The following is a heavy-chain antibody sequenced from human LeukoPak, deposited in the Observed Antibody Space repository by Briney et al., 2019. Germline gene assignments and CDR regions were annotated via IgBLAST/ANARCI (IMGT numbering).Heavy chain of an antibody. V-gene: IGHV1-24*01. CDR1: GYTLTELS. CDR2: FDPEDGET. J-gene: IGHJ3*02. Sequence: ASVKVSCKVSGYTLTELSMHWVRQAPGKGLEWMGGFDPEDGETIYAQKFQGRVTMTEDTSTDTAYMELSSLRSEDTAVYYCAKRGGGGRGELRWAFDIWGQGTMVTVSS. D-gene: IGHD1-26*01. CDR3: AKRGGGGRGELRWAFDI.